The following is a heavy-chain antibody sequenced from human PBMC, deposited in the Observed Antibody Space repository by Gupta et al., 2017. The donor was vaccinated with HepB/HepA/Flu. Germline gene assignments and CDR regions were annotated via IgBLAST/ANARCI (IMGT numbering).Heavy chain of an antibody. CDR3: ARGTGSHQGNGFDY. V-gene: IGHV3-33*01. J-gene: IGHJ4*02. Sequence: QVKLVESGGGVVQPGRSLRLSCAASGLPFSTYGLHWVRQAPGKGLAWVAVSWSDGTNKYYADSVKGRFTISRDNSKNALYLQMNSLRAEDTSVYYCARGTGSHQGNGFDYWGQGALVTVSS. D-gene: IGHD3/OR15-3a*01. CDR2: SWSDGTNK. CDR1: GLPFSTYG.